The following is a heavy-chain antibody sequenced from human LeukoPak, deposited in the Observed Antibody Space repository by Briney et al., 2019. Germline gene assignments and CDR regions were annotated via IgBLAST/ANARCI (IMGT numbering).Heavy chain of an antibody. CDR2: INSDGSST. CDR1: GFTFSSYW. D-gene: IGHD6-13*01. V-gene: IGHV3-74*01. J-gene: IGHJ4*02. CDR3: AVSSSSGSGYFDY. Sequence: GGSLRLSCAASGFTFSSYWMHWVRQAPGKGLVWVSRINSDGSSTSYADSVKGRFTISRDNAKNTLYRQMNSLRAEDTAVYYCAVSSSSGSGYFDYWGQGTLVTVSS.